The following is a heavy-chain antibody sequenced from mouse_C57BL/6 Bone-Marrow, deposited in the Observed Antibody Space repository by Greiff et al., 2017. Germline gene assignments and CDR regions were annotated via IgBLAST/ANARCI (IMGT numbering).Heavy chain of an antibody. CDR1: GFTFSDYY. D-gene: IGHD2-1*01. V-gene: IGHV5-12*01. Sequence: EVQVVESGGGLVQPGGSLKLSCAASGFTFSDYYMYWVRQTPEKRLEWVAFISNGGGSTYYPDTVKGRFTISSENAKNSLYLQMRRLKSEDTAMYYCARQGLLWSSMDYWGQGTSVTVSS. J-gene: IGHJ4*01. CDR3: ARQGLLWSSMDY. CDR2: ISNGGGST.